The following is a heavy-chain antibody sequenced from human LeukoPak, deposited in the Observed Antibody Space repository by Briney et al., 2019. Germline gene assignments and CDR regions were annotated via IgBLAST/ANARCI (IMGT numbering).Heavy chain of an antibody. Sequence: GGSLILSCTAPGFTFSNYGMHWVRQAPGKGLEWVAVISYDGSNEYYADSVKGRFTISRDDSKNTLFLQMNSLRPEDTAVYHCAKVALFSGYYPPFDYWGQGTLVTVSS. CDR3: AKVALFSGYYPPFDY. CDR1: GFTFSNYG. J-gene: IGHJ4*02. D-gene: IGHD3-22*01. CDR2: ISYDGSNE. V-gene: IGHV3-30*18.